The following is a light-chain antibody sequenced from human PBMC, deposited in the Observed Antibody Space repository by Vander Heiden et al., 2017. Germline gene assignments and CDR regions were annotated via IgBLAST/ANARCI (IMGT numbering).Light chain of an antibody. V-gene: IGKV1-5*03. CDR1: QSISSW. J-gene: IGKJ1*01. CDR3: QQFSTYPGT. Sequence: DIQMTQSPSTLSASVGDRVTITCRASQSISSWLAWYQQKPGKAPNLLIYKASSLESGVPSRFSGSGSGTEFTLTITSLQPGDFATYYCQQFSTYPGTFGLGTKVEIK. CDR2: KAS.